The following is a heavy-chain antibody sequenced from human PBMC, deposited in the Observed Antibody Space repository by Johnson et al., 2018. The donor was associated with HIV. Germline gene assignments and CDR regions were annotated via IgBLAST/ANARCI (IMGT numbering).Heavy chain of an antibody. V-gene: IGHV3-9*01. CDR3: ARVPNDAFDI. CDR1: EFTFDDYG. Sequence: VQLVESGGGLVQPGRSLRLSCAASEFTFDDYGMHWVRQAPGKGLEWVSTITCNSRGIGYVDSVKGRFTISRDNAKNSLYLQMNSLRAEDTAVYYCARVPNDAFDIWGQGTMVTVSS. CDR2: ITCNSRGI. J-gene: IGHJ3*02.